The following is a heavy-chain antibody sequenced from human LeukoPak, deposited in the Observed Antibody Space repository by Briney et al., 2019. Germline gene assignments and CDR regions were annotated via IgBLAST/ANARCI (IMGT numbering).Heavy chain of an antibody. CDR3: ARRGAVAGTVDY. CDR2: INSDGSST. J-gene: IGHJ4*02. Sequence: GGSLRLSCAASGVIFSSYWRFWVRRAPGKGLLCVSRINSDGSSTSYADSVKGRFTISRDNAKNTLYLQMNSLRAEDTAVYYCARRGAVAGTVDYWGQGTLVTVSS. V-gene: IGHV3-74*01. CDR1: GVIFSSYW. D-gene: IGHD6-19*01.